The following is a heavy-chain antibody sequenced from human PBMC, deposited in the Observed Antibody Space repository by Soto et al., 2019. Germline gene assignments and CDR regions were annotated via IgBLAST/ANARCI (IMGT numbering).Heavy chain of an antibody. D-gene: IGHD3-3*01. Sequence: SETLSLTCTVSGGSISSYYWSWIRQPPGKGLEWIGYIYYSGSTNYNPSLKSRVTISVDTSKNQFSLKLSSVTATDTAVYYCARDQFGVALWGQGTLVTVSS. CDR1: GGSISSYY. CDR3: ARDQFGVAL. J-gene: IGHJ4*02. CDR2: IYYSGST. V-gene: IGHV4-59*01.